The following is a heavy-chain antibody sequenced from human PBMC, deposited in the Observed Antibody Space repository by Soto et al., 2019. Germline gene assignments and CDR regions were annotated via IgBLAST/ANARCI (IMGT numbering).Heavy chain of an antibody. D-gene: IGHD3-22*01. V-gene: IGHV1-69*12. Sequence: QVQLVQSGAEVKKPGSSVKVSCKASGGTFSSYAISWVRQAPGQGLEWMGEIIPIFGTANYAQKFQGRVTITADEATSTAYMERSSVRSEDTAVYYCARDRGPSSGYYPYWFDPWGQGTLVTVSS. CDR2: IIPIFGTA. CDR3: ARDRGPSSGYYPYWFDP. J-gene: IGHJ5*02. CDR1: GGTFSSYA.